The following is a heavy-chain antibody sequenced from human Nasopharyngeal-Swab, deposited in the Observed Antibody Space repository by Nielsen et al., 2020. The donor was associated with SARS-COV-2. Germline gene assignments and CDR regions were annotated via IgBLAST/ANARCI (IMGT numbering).Heavy chain of an antibody. D-gene: IGHD3-16*02. CDR3: AREVIEQAVSDAFDF. Sequence: SETLSLTFTVSGGPISSGGYFWTWIRQRPGQGLEWLLYIHYTGNTYCNPSLESRLTISLDTSQNQFSLRLSSVTAADTAVYYCAREVIEQAVSDAFDFWGQGTMVTVYS. J-gene: IGHJ3*01. CDR2: IHYTGNT. V-gene: IGHV4-31*03. CDR1: GGPISSGGYF.